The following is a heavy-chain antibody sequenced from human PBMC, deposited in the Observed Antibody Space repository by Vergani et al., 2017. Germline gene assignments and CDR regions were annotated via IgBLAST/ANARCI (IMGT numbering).Heavy chain of an antibody. J-gene: IGHJ4*02. D-gene: IGHD3-10*01. CDR2: INPNSGGT. CDR3: ARKHYGSGKEHYYYDY. Sequence: QVQLVQSGAEVKKPGASVKVSCKASGYTFTGYYMHWVRQAPGQGLEWMGWINPNSGGTNYAQKFQGRVTMTRDTSISTAYMELSRLRSDDTAVYYCARKHYGSGKEHYYYDYWGQGTLVTVSA. CDR1: GYTFTGYY. V-gene: IGHV1-2*02.